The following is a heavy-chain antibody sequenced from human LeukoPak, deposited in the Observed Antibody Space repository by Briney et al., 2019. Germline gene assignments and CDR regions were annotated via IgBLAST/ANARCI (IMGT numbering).Heavy chain of an antibody. V-gene: IGHV5-10-1*01. J-gene: IGHJ5*02. Sequence: TGESLKISCKGSGYSFTSYWISWVRQMPGKGLEWMGRIDPSDSYTSYSPSFQGHVTISADKSISTAYLQWSSLKASDTAMYYCARHESKSIAAATPWGQGTLVTVSS. CDR3: ARHESKSIAAATP. CDR1: GYSFTSYW. CDR2: IDPSDSYT. D-gene: IGHD6-13*01.